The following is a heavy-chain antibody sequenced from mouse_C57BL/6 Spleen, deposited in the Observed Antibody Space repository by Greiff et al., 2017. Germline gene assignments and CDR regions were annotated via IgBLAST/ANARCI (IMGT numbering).Heavy chain of an antibody. CDR2: IYPSDSET. D-gene: IGHD1-1*01. Sequence: QVQLQQPGAELVRPGSSVKLSCKASGYTFTSYWMDWVKQRPGQGLEWIGNIYPSDSETHYNQKFKDKATLTVDKSSSTAYMQLSSLTSVDSAVYYCARRGYGSSYAWFAYWGQGTLVTVSA. CDR1: GYTFTSYW. V-gene: IGHV1-61*01. J-gene: IGHJ3*01. CDR3: ARRGYGSSYAWFAY.